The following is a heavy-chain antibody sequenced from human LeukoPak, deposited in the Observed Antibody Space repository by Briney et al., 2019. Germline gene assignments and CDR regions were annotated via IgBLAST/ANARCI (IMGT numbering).Heavy chain of an antibody. Sequence: ASVKVSCKVSGYTLSELSMHWVRQSPGKGLEWMGGFDVAETDTIYAQKFQGRVTMTEDTATDTAYMELNSLSSEDTAVYYCSSSGVEEWQGLHFWGQGTLVTVSS. V-gene: IGHV1-24*01. CDR2: FDVAETDT. CDR1: GYTLSELS. CDR3: SSSGVEEWQGLHF. D-gene: IGHD3-3*01. J-gene: IGHJ4*02.